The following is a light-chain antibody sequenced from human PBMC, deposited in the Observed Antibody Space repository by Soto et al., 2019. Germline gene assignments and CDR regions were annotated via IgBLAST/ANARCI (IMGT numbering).Light chain of an antibody. V-gene: IGKV3-15*01. CDR3: QKYNSDPLT. Sequence: EIVMTQSPATLSVSPGERDTLSCRTSQSVSSNLAWYQQKPGQAPRLLIYGASTRATGIPARFSGSGSGTEFTLTISSMQSEDFAVYYCQKYNSDPLTFGGGTKVEIK. CDR2: GAS. CDR1: QSVSSN. J-gene: IGKJ4*01.